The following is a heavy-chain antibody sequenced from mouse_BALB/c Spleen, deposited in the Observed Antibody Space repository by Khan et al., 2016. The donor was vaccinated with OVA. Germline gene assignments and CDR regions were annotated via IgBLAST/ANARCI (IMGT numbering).Heavy chain of an antibody. Sequence: VQLKESGPSLVKPSQTLSLTCSVTGDSITSGYWNWIRKFPENKLEYMGYIIYTGYTYYNPSLQSRISITRHTSKNQYYLQLNSVTDEDTATYYCARSTYRYAFVYWGQGTLVTVPA. V-gene: IGHV3-8*02. CDR2: IIYTGYT. D-gene: IGHD2-12*01. CDR3: ARSTYRYAFVY. J-gene: IGHJ3*01. CDR1: GDSITSGY.